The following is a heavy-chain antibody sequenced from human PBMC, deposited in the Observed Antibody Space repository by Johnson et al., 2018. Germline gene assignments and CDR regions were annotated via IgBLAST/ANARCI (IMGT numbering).Heavy chain of an antibody. V-gene: IGHV3-13*01. D-gene: IGHD5-18*01. CDR1: GFTFSNYD. CDR3: AREQLWGQESCGI. CDR2: IGTAGDT. J-gene: IGHJ3*02. Sequence: VQLVQSGGGLVQPGGSLRLSCAASGFTFSNYDMHWVRQATGKGLEWVSGIGTAGDTYYPGSVKGRFTIAREIAKTSFYLQMNNLRAGDTAVYYCAREQLWGQESCGIWGQGTMVTVSS.